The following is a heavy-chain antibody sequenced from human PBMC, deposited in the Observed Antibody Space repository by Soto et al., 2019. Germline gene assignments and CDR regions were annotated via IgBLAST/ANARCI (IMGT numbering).Heavy chain of an antibody. Sequence: EVQLVESGGTLVRPGRSLRLSCAVSGFNIDDYAMHWFRQAPGKGLEWVSGINWNAGSILYADSVKGRFTISRDIANNSLYLQMDSLRAEDAAFYYCAKVDDVGLGAFDYWGPGTLVIVSS. J-gene: IGHJ4*02. CDR1: GFNIDDYA. V-gene: IGHV3-9*01. CDR2: INWNAGSI. D-gene: IGHD1-26*01. CDR3: AKVDDVGLGAFDY.